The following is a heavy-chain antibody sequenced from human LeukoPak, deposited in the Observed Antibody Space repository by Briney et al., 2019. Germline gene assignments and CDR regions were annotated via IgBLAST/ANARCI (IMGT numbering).Heavy chain of an antibody. CDR2: ISGSGGST. CDR1: GFTFSIYA. Sequence: PGGSLRLSCAASGFTFSIYAMSWVRQAPGKGLEWVSAISGSGGSTYYADSVKGRFTISRDNSKNTLYLQMNSLRAEDTAVYYCAKDHRYYYDSSGYFGYWGQGTLVTVSS. D-gene: IGHD3-22*01. V-gene: IGHV3-23*01. J-gene: IGHJ4*02. CDR3: AKDHRYYYDSSGYFGY.